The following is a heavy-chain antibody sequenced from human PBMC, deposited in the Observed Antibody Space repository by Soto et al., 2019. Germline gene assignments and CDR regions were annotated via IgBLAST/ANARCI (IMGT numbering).Heavy chain of an antibody. Sequence: GASVKVSFKASGYTFTGYYMHWVRQAPGQGLEWMGCINPNSGGTNSAQKFQGRVTMTRDTSISTAYMDMSGLRADDTAVYFCVRGVTTSIHRYDYWGQGTLVTVSS. CDR3: VRGVTTSIHRYDY. J-gene: IGHJ4*02. V-gene: IGHV1-2*02. D-gene: IGHD3-16*02. CDR1: GYTFTGYY. CDR2: INPNSGGT.